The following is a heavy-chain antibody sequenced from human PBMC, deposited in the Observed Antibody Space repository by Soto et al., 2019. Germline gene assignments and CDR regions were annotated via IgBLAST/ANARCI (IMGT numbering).Heavy chain of an antibody. Sequence: QVQLVQSGAEVKKPGASVKVSCKAPRYIFTAYFMHWVRQAPGEGLEWMGWINPNNGATHNGLSFQGRVTMTRHTSMRTTYMELSSRRSDDTAVHYCAAHEQGAPFDTWGQGTLVIVSS. V-gene: IGHV1-2*02. CDR1: RYIFTAYF. J-gene: IGHJ5*02. D-gene: IGHD1-26*01. CDR3: AAHEQGAPFDT. CDR2: INPNNGAT.